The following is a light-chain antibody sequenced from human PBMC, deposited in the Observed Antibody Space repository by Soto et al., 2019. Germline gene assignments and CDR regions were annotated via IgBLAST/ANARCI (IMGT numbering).Light chain of an antibody. CDR1: SSDVGGYNY. CDR2: DVS. Sequence: SALPKPASLSGSPGQSITISCTGTSSDVGGYNYVSWYQQHPGKAPKRMIYDVSNRPSGVSNRFSGSKSGNTAFLTISGLQAEDEADYYCSSYTSSSTLYVFGTGTKVTVL. V-gene: IGLV2-14*01. J-gene: IGLJ1*01. CDR3: SSYTSSSTLYV.